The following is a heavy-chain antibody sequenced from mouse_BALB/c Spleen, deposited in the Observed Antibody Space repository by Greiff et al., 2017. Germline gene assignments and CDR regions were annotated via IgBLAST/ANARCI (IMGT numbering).Heavy chain of an antibody. Sequence: EVHLVESGGGLVQPGGSLKLSCAASGFTFSSYGMSWVRQTPDKRLELVATINSNGGSTYYPDSVKGRFTISRDNAKNTLYLQMSSLKSEDTAMYYCARGGGLGWFAYWGQGTLVTVSA. CDR1: GFTFSSYG. CDR3: ARGGGLGWFAY. CDR2: INSNGGST. D-gene: IGHD2-4*01. V-gene: IGHV5-6-3*01. J-gene: IGHJ3*01.